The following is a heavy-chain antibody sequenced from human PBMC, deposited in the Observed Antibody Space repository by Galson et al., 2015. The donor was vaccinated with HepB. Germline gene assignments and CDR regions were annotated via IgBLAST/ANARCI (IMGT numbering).Heavy chain of an antibody. Sequence: SLRLSCAASGFTFSSYAMSWVRQAPGKGLEWVSLISGSGGSTYYAESVKGRFTISRDSSKKTLYLQMNSLRAEDTAVYYCAKDIGLELPKHYYYGMDVWGQGTTVTVSS. J-gene: IGHJ6*02. CDR3: AKDIGLELPKHYYYGMDV. D-gene: IGHD1-7*01. V-gene: IGHV3-23*01. CDR2: ISGSGGST. CDR1: GFTFSSYA.